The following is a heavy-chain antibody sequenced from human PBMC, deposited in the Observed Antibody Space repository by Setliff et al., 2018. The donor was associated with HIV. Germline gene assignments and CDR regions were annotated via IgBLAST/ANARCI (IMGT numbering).Heavy chain of an antibody. CDR1: GFTFRNYW. J-gene: IGHJ4*02. V-gene: IGHV3-7*01. CDR2: IKQDGSEK. D-gene: IGHD2-15*01. CDR3: ARVGGGTDY. Sequence: LRLSCAASGFTFRNYWMSWVRQAPGKGLEWVANIKQDGSEKYYVDSVKGRFTISRDNAKNSLYLQMNSLRAEDTAVYYCARVGGGTDYWGQGTLVTVS.